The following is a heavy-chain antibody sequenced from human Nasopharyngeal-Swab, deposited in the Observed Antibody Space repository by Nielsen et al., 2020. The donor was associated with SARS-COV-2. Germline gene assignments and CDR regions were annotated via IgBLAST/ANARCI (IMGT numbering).Heavy chain of an antibody. CDR2: VHFLGST. CDR3: ARDSYRDAFDI. CDR1: GGSISSYY. J-gene: IGHJ3*02. V-gene: IGHV4-59*13. Sequence: SETLSLTCTVSGGSISSYYWNWIRQPPGKGLEWIGYVHFLGSTDYNPSLKSRVTTSLDTSNYQFSLRLSSVTAADTAVYYCARDSYRDAFDIWGQGTMATVSS.